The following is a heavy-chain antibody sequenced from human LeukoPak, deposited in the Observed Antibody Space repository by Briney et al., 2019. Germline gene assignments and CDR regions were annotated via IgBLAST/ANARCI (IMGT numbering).Heavy chain of an antibody. D-gene: IGHD5-12*01. Sequence: GASVKVSCKSSGYMFTSYGIRWLRQAPGQGLEWMGWISAQNGNTNYVQQFLGRVTMTRDTSASTAYMELRSLKSDDTAVYYCARESNGGYGFDYWGQGTLVTVAS. CDR1: GYMFTSYG. V-gene: IGHV1-18*01. CDR2: ISAQNGNT. CDR3: ARESNGGYGFDY. J-gene: IGHJ4*02.